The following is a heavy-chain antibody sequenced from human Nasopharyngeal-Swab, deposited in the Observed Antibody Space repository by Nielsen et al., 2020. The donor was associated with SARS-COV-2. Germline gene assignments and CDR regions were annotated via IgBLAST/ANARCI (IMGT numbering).Heavy chain of an antibody. Sequence: SVKVSCKASGGTFSSYAISWVRQAPGQGLEWMGGIIPIFDTANYAQKFQGRVTITADESTSTAYMELSSLRSEDTAVYYCARARDHDYGGKGSADDAFDIWGQGTMVTVSS. CDR1: GGTFSSYA. J-gene: IGHJ3*02. CDR2: IIPIFDTA. CDR3: ARARDHDYGGKGSADDAFDI. D-gene: IGHD4-23*01. V-gene: IGHV1-69*13.